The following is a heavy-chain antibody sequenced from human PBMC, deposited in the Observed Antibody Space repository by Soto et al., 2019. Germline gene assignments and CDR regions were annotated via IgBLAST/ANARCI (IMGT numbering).Heavy chain of an antibody. CDR1: GGSFGSYA. V-gene: IGHV1-69*06. CDR2: IIPLFDTA. Sequence: QVQLVQSGAEVKKPGSSVKVSCKASGGSFGSYAITWVRQTPGQGLEWMGGIIPLFDTAAFSETFQGRITITADKSTSTGYMELSSLRSEDTAVYYCARIKPPDRAGRPPYYYYYYGMDVW. D-gene: IGHD6-6*01. J-gene: IGHJ6*01. CDR3: ARIKPPDRAGRPPYYYYYYGMDV.